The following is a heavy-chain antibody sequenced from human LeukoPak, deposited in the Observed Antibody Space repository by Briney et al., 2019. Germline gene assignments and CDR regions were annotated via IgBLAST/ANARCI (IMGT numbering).Heavy chain of an antibody. CDR1: GGTFSSYA. D-gene: IGHD1-26*01. CDR2: IIPILGIA. J-gene: IGHJ4*02. V-gene: IGHV1-69*04. CDR3: ARSEVVGDTAFDY. Sequence: ASVKVSCKASGGTFSSYAISWVRQAPGQGLEWMGRIIPILGIANYAQKFQGRVTITADKSTSTAYMELSSLRSEDTAVYYCARSEVVGDTAFDYWGQGTLATVSS.